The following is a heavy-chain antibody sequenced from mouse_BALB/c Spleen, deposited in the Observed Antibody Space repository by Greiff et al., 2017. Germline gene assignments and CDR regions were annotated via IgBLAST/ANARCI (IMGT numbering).Heavy chain of an antibody. CDR1: GFSLTSYG. CDR2: IWSGGST. D-gene: IGHD2-10*01. CDR3: ARATCYGNYDGWFAD. V-gene: IGHV2-2*02. Sequence: QVQLKESGPGLVQPSQSLSITCTVSGFSLTSYGVHWVRQSPGKGLEWLGVIWSGGSTDYNAAFISSLSISKDNSKSQVFFKMNSLQANDTAIYYCARATCYGNYDGWFADWGQGTLVTVAA. J-gene: IGHJ3*01.